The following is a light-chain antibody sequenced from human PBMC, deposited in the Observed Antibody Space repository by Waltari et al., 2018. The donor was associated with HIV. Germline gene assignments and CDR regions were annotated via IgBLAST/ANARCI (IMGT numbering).Light chain of an antibody. CDR1: SSHIGAGSD. Sequence: QSVLTQPPSVSGAPGPRFTISCTGSSSHIGAGSDVHWYQQLPGTAPKLLIYDNNNRPSGVPDRFSGSKSGTSASLAITGLQAEDEADYYCQSYDSGLRVFGGGTKLTVL. V-gene: IGLV1-40*01. J-gene: IGLJ3*02. CDR3: QSYDSGLRV. CDR2: DNN.